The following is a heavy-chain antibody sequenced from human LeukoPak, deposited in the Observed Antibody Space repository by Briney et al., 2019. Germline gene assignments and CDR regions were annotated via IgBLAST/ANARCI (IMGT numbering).Heavy chain of an antibody. CDR2: IRYDGSNK. J-gene: IGHJ3*02. Sequence: GGSLRLSCAASGVTFSSYGMHWVRQAPGKGLEWVAFIRYDGSNKYYADSVKGRFTISRDNSKNTLYLQMNSLRAEDTAVYYCAKDPKYCSSTSCYTGDAFDIWGQGTMVTVSS. V-gene: IGHV3-30*02. CDR3: AKDPKYCSSTSCYTGDAFDI. D-gene: IGHD2-2*02. CDR1: GVTFSSYG.